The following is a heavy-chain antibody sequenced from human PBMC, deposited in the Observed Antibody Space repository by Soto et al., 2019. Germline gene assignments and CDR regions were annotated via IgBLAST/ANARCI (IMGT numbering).Heavy chain of an antibody. Sequence: PSETLSLTCAVSGGSVSRSNWWSWVRQPPGKGLKWIGEIYHSGSTNYHPSLKSRVTISVDKSKNQFSLKLTSLTAADTAVYYCARSITFDWLFFDNWGQGTLVTVSS. CDR2: IYHSGST. V-gene: IGHV4-4*02. CDR3: ARSITFDWLFFDN. J-gene: IGHJ4*02. CDR1: GGSVSRSNW. D-gene: IGHD3-9*01.